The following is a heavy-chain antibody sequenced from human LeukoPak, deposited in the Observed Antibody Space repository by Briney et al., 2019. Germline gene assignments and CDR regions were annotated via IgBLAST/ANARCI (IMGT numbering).Heavy chain of an antibody. V-gene: IGHV3-23*01. CDR2: ISGSGGST. J-gene: IGHJ5*02. D-gene: IGHD2-2*01. CDR3: PRDVCGSTSCYELDP. CDR1: GFTFSSYA. Sequence: GGSLRLSCAASGFTFSSYAMSWVRQAPGKGLEWVSAISGSGGSTYYADSVKGRLTISRDNAKNSLYLQMNSLRAEDTAVYYCPRDVCGSTSCYELDPWGQGTLVTVSS.